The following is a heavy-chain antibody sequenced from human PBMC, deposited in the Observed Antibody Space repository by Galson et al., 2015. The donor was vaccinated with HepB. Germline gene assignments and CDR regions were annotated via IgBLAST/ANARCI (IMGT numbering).Heavy chain of an antibody. Sequence: SLRLSCAASGFTFSSYAMHWVRQAPGKGLEWVAVISYDGSNKYYADSVKGRFTISRDNSKNTLYLQMNSLRAEDTAVYYCARDLGGSSWPNMDVWGKGTTVTVSS. D-gene: IGHD6-13*01. CDR2: ISYDGSNK. V-gene: IGHV3-30-3*01. J-gene: IGHJ6*03. CDR3: ARDLGGSSWPNMDV. CDR1: GFTFSSYA.